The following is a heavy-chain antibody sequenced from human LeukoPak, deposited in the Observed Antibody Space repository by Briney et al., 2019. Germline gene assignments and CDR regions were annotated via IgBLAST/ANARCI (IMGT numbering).Heavy chain of an antibody. V-gene: IGHV3-73*01. Sequence: GGSLRLSCAASGFTFSGSAMHWVRQASGKGLEWVGRIRSKANSYATAYAASVKGRFTISRDDSKNTAYLQMNSLKTEDTAVYYCTSPITMVRGVIVSWGQGTLVTVSS. D-gene: IGHD3-10*01. CDR2: IRSKANSYAT. CDR1: GFTFSGSA. J-gene: IGHJ4*02. CDR3: TSPITMVRGVIVS.